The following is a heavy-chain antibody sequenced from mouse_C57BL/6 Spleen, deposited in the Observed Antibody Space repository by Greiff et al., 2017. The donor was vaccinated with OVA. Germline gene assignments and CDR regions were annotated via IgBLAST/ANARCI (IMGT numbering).Heavy chain of an antibody. D-gene: IGHD3-2*02. CDR1: GYSFTGYY. CDR3: ARSGDYYAMDY. CDR2: ITPSTGGT. J-gene: IGHJ4*01. Sequence: EVQLVESGPELVKPGASVKISCKASGYSFTGYYMNWVKQSPEKSLEWIGEITPSTGGTTYNQKFKAKATLTVDKSSSTAYMQLKSLTSEDSAVYYCARSGDYYAMDYWGQGTSVTVSS. V-gene: IGHV1-42*01.